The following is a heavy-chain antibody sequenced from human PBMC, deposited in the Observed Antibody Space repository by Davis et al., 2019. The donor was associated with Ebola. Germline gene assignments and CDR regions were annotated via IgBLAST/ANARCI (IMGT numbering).Heavy chain of an antibody. CDR3: AKDRVLTIITMIVVEYYFDY. CDR2: ISYDGSNK. V-gene: IGHV3-30*18. CDR1: GFTFSSYG. D-gene: IGHD3-22*01. J-gene: IGHJ4*02. Sequence: GGSLRLSCAASGFTFSSYGMHWVRQAPGKGLEWVAVISYDGSNKYYADSVKGRFTISRDNSKNTLYLQMNSLRAEDTAVYYCAKDRVLTIITMIVVEYYFDYWGQGTLVTVSS.